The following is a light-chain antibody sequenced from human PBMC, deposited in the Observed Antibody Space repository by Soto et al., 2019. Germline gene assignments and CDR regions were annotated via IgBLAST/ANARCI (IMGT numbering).Light chain of an antibody. Sequence: QSVLTQPASVSGSPGQSITISCTGSISDIGAYNYVGWYQHHPGKATKLLIYDVSYRPSGVSNRFSGSKSGNTASLTISGLQAEDEAEYYCSSVATSSPLVFGGGTQLTVL. J-gene: IGLJ3*02. V-gene: IGLV2-14*03. CDR3: SSVATSSPLV. CDR1: ISDIGAYNY. CDR2: DVS.